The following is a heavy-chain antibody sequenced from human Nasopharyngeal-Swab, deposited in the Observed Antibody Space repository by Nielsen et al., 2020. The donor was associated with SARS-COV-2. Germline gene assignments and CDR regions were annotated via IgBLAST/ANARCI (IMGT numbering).Heavy chain of an antibody. D-gene: IGHD7-27*01. Sequence: GALKISCAASEFTFSSYAMSWVRQAPGKGLEWVSAISAASVNTQYANSVKGRFTISRDNSKNTLYLQMNTLRAEDTAIYYCAKQSANWGSYFDYWGQGTLVTVSS. J-gene: IGHJ4*02. V-gene: IGHV3-23*01. CDR3: AKQSANWGSYFDY. CDR1: EFTFSSYA. CDR2: ISAASVNT.